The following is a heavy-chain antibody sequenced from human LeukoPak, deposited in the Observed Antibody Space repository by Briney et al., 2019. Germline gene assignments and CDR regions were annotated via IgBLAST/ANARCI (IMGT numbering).Heavy chain of an antibody. J-gene: IGHJ4*02. CDR2: IYYSGST. D-gene: IGHD5-24*01. V-gene: IGHV4-39*01. CDR3: AGGAMATIAH. CDR1: GGSISSSSYY. Sequence: SETLSLTCTVSGGSISSSSYYWGWIRQPPGKGLEWIGSIYYSGSTYYNPSLKSRVTISVDTSKNQFSLKLSSVTAADTAVYYCAGGAMATIAHWGQGTLVTVSS.